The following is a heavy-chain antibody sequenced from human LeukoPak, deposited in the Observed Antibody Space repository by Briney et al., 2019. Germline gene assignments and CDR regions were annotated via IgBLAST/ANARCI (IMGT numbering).Heavy chain of an antibody. CDR2: ISGSGGST. D-gene: IGHD3-3*01. J-gene: IGHJ4*02. CDR1: GFIFSSSS. CDR3: AKHGYYDFWTGGFDY. Sequence: GGSLRLSCAASGFIFSSSSMNWVRQAPGKGLEWVSAISGSGGSTYYADSVKGRFTISRDNSKNTLYLQMNSLRAEDTAVYYCAKHGYYDFWTGGFDYWGQGTLVTVSS. V-gene: IGHV3-23*01.